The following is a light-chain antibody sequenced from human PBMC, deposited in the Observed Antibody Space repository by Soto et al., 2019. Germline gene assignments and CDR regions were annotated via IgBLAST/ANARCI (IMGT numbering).Light chain of an antibody. V-gene: IGLV2-14*01. CDR3: IPYTSSSTYV. CDR1: SSDVGGYKY. J-gene: IGLJ1*01. CDR2: EVS. Sequence: QSVLTQPASVSGSPGQSITISCTGTSSDVGGYKYASWYQQHPGKAPKLMIYEVSNRPSGISNRFSGSKSGNTASLTISGLQAEDEAEYYCIPYTSSSTYVFGTGTKVTVL.